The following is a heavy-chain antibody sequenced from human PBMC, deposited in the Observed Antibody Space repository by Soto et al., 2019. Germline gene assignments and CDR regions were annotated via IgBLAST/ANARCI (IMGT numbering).Heavy chain of an antibody. CDR1: GYTFTSYA. Sequence: ASVKVSCKASGYTFTSYAMHWVRQAPGQRLEWMGWINAGNGNTKYSQKFQGRVTITRDTSASTAYMELSSLRSEDTAVYYCARDGYDSSGYYLNWFDPWGQGTLVTVSS. V-gene: IGHV1-3*01. J-gene: IGHJ5*02. D-gene: IGHD3-22*01. CDR3: ARDGYDSSGYYLNWFDP. CDR2: INAGNGNT.